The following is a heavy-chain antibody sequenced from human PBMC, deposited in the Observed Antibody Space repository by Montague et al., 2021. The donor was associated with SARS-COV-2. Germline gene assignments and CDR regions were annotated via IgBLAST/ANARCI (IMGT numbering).Heavy chain of an antibody. J-gene: IGHJ2*01. V-gene: IGHV4-61*01. CDR1: GGSVSSGSCY. Sequence: SETLSLTCSVSGGSVSSGSCYWSWIRQPPGKGLEWIGYIYYSGSTNYNPSLKSRVTISVDTSKNEFSLKLISVTATDTAVYYCARNEEGYGYFDLWGRGTLVTVSS. CDR3: ARNEEGYGYFDL. CDR2: IYYSGST. D-gene: IGHD1-1*01.